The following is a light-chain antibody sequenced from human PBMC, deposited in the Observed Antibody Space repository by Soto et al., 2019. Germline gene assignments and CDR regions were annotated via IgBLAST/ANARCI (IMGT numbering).Light chain of an antibody. CDR3: FSHRGGDSHV. CDR2: GVT. CDR1: SSDLGAYKY. V-gene: IGLV2-14*01. J-gene: IGLJ1*01. Sequence: QSALTQPASVSGSPGQSITISCAGTSSDLGAYKYVSWYQQYPGKAPKLMIYGVTNRPSGVSNRFSGSKTGNTASLIISGLQAEDEAYYYCFSHRGGDSHVFGTGTKLTVL.